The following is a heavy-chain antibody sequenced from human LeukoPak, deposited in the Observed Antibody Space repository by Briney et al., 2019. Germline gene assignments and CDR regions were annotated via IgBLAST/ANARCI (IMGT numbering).Heavy chain of an antibody. D-gene: IGHD1-26*01. CDR1: GYTFTSYG. J-gene: IGHJ3*02. CDR3: ARGWDQDAFDI. Sequence: SVKVSCKASGYTFTSYGISWVRQAPGQGLEWMGGIIPIFGTANYAQKFQGRVTITTDESTSTAYMELSSLRSEDTAVYYCARGWDQDAFDIWGQGTMVTVSS. CDR2: IIPIFGTA. V-gene: IGHV1-69*05.